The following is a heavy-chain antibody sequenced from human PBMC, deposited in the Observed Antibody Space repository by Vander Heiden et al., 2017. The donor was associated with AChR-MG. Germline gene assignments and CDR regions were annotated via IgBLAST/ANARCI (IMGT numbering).Heavy chain of an antibody. CDR3: ARSFGYCSGGSCYSRWFDP. CDR1: GYTFTGYY. V-gene: IGHV1-2*02. CDR2: INPNSGGT. D-gene: IGHD2-15*01. Sequence: QVQLVQSGAEVKKPGASVKVSCKASGYTFTGYYMHWVRQAPGQGLEWMGWINPNSGGTNYAQKFQGRVTMTRDTSISTAYMELSRLRSDDTAVYYCARSFGYCSGGSCYSRWFDPWGQGTLVTVSS. J-gene: IGHJ5*02.